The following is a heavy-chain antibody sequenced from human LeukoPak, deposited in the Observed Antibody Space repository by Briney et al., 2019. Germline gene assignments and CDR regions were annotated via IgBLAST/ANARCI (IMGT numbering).Heavy chain of an antibody. D-gene: IGHD3-3*01. CDR3: ARGGYDFWSGYYLDY. V-gene: IGHV4-39*07. J-gene: IGHJ4*02. Sequence: SETLSLTCTVSGGSISSGSYYWSWIRQPPGKGLEWIGEINHSGSTNYNPSLKSRVTISVDTSKNQFSLKLSSVTAADTAVYYCARGGYDFWSGYYLDYWGQGTLVTVSS. CDR2: INHSGST. CDR1: GGSISSGSYY.